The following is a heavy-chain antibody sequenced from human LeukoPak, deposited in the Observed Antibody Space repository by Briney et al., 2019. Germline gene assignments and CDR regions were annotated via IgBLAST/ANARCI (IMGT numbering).Heavy chain of an antibody. J-gene: IGHJ4*02. CDR3: AKASGYDSSGYYYYFDY. Sequence: PGGSLRLSCAASGFTFSNYGMHWVRQTPGKGLEWLASVSYDGSDKNYVDSVRGRFTISRDNSGNTLYLQMNSLGAEDTAVYYCAKASGYDSSGYYYYFDYWGQGTLVTVSS. D-gene: IGHD3-22*01. CDR1: GFTFSNYG. V-gene: IGHV3-30*18. CDR2: VSYDGSDK.